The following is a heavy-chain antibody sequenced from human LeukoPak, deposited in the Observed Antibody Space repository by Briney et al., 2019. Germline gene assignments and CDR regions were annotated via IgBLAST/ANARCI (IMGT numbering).Heavy chain of an antibody. V-gene: IGHV4-34*01. CDR3: ARGLRQGSAWSWGPKEKSYQYMDV. D-gene: IGHD6-19*01. Sequence: SETLSLTCGVPGGSFSSHYWAWIRQPPGKGLEWIGEINPRGSTNYNPSLESRVTVSADTSRNQLSLSLTSVTAADSAVYFCARGLRQGSAWSWGPKEKSYQYMDVWGTGTTVIVSP. J-gene: IGHJ6*04. CDR1: GGSFSSHY. CDR2: INPRGST.